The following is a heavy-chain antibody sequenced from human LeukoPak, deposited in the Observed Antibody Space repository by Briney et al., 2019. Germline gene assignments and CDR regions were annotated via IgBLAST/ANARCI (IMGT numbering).Heavy chain of an antibody. CDR3: ARDYYDSSGYYFHFDY. J-gene: IGHJ4*02. Sequence: PSETLSLTCTVSGGSISSYYWSWIRQPAGKGLEWIGRIYTSGSTNYNPSLKSRVTMSVDTSKNQFSLKLSSVTAADTAVYYCARDYYDSSGYYFHFDYWAREPWSPSPQ. CDR1: GGSISSYY. CDR2: IYTSGST. D-gene: IGHD3-22*01. V-gene: IGHV4-4*07.